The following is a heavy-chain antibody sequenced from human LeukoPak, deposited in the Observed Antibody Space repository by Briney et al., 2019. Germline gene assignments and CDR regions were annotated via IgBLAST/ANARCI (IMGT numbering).Heavy chain of an antibody. Sequence: ASVKVSCKASGGTFSSYAISWVRQAPGQGLEWMGGIIPIFGTANYAQKFQGRVTITADKSTSTAYMELSRLRSDDTAVYYCARGDDNGDYEAIDWGQGTLVTVSS. J-gene: IGHJ4*02. CDR3: ARGDDNGDYEAID. V-gene: IGHV1-69*06. CDR2: IIPIFGTA. D-gene: IGHD4-17*01. CDR1: GGTFSSYA.